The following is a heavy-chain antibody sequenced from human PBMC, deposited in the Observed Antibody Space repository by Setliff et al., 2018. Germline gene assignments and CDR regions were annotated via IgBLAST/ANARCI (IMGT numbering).Heavy chain of an antibody. CDR2: IYHDGPSV. V-gene: IGHV4-4*02. J-gene: IGHJ4*02. D-gene: IGHD6-6*01. CDR3: ARGRNIAARLLDS. Sequence: SETLSLTCAVSGASINSLTWWSWVRQPPGKGLEWIGEIYHDGPSVHYSPSLKSRVTISIDTSKDQFSLKLISMSAADTAVYFCARGRNIAARLLDSWGQGALVTVSS. CDR1: GASINSLTW.